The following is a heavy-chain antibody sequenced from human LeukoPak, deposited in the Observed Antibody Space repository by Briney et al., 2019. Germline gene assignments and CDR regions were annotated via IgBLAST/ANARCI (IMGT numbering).Heavy chain of an antibody. CDR3: AREIVDTAMGESGMDV. D-gene: IGHD5-18*01. CDR1: GGSISSSNW. V-gene: IGHV4-4*02. Sequence: SGTLSLTCAVSGGSISSSNWWSWVRQPPGKGLEWIGEIYHSGSTNYNPSLKSRVTISVDTSKNQFSLKLSSVTAADTAVYYCAREIVDTAMGESGMDVWGQGTTVTVSS. J-gene: IGHJ6*02. CDR2: IYHSGST.